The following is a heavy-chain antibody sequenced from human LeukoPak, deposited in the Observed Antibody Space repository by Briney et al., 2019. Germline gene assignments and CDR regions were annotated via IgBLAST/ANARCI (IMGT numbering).Heavy chain of an antibody. CDR1: GGSISSSSYY. CDR2: IYYSGST. CDR3: ARTIFGVAKQPYWFDP. V-gene: IGHV4-39*07. Sequence: TSETLSLTCTVSGGSISSSSYYWGWIRQPPGKGLEWIGSIYYSGSTYYNPSLKSRVTISVDRSKNQFSLKLSSVTAADTAVYYCARTIFGVAKQPYWFDPWGQGTLVTVSS. J-gene: IGHJ5*02. D-gene: IGHD3-3*01.